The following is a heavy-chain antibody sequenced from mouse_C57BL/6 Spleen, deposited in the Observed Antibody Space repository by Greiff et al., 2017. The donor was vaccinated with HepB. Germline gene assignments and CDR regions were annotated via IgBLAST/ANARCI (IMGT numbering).Heavy chain of an antibody. CDR2: INPSSGYT. D-gene: IGHD3-1*01. Sequence: VQLQQSGAELVKPGASVKMSCKASGYTFTSYTMHWVKQRPGQGLEWIGYINPSSGYTKSNQKFKDKATLTADKSTSTAYMQLSSRTSEDSAVYYCARKSTRASYWGQGTTLTVSS. V-gene: IGHV1-4*01. J-gene: IGHJ2*01. CDR1: GYTFTSYT. CDR3: ARKSTRASY.